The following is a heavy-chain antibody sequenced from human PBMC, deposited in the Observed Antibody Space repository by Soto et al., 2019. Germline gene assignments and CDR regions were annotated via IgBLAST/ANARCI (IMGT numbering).Heavy chain of an antibody. CDR3: ARDVSPGSSSMYLDAFAI. CDR1: GFAFGSYW. D-gene: IGHD6-13*01. V-gene: IGHV3-7*05. CDR2: IRGDGSKK. J-gene: IGHJ3*02. Sequence: EVQLVESGGTLVQPGGSLRLSCEGSGFAFGSYWMTWVRQAPGKGLEWVANIRGDGSKKSYLDSVSGRFTIFRDNAENSLYLQMNSLRDEDTALYYCARDVSPGSSSMYLDAFAIWGQGTMVTVSS.